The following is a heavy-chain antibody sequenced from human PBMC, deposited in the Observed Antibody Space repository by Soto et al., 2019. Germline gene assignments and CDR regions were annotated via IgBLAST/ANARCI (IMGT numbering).Heavy chain of an antibody. CDR3: ARTSSSQYYYYGMDV. CDR2: ISYDGSNK. D-gene: IGHD1-26*01. CDR1: GFTFSSYA. Sequence: PGGSLRLSCAASGFTFSSYAMHWVRQAPGKGLEWVAVISYDGSNKYYADSVKGRFTISRDNSKNTLYLQMNSLRAEDTAVYYCARTSSSQYYYYGMDVWGQGTTVTVSS. V-gene: IGHV3-30-3*01. J-gene: IGHJ6*02.